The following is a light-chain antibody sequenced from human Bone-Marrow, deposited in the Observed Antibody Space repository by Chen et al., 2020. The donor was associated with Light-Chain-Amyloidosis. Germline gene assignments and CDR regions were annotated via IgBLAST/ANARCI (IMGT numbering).Light chain of an antibody. CDR1: SSDVGSYNV. J-gene: IGLJ3*02. Sequence: QSALTQPASVSGSPGQSITISCTGTSSDVGSYNVVSWYQQHPGKAPKLMISEVSKRPSGVSNRCSGSKSGNTASLTISGLQAEDEADYYCCSYGGGRAKWVFGGGTKVTVL. V-gene: IGLV2-23*02. CDR3: CSYGGGRAKWV. CDR2: EVS.